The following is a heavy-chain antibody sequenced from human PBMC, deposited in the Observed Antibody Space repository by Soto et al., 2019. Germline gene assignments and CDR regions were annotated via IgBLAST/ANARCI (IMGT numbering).Heavy chain of an antibody. V-gene: IGHV3-11*01. CDR3: AREAGYSRSWFSYFDY. J-gene: IGHJ4*02. CDR1: GFTFSDYY. D-gene: IGHD6-13*01. Sequence: PGGSLRLSCAASGFTFSDYYMSWIRQAPGKGLEWVSYISSSGSTIYYADSVKGRFTISRDSAKNSLYLQMNSLRAEDTAVYYCAREAGYSRSWFSYFDYWGQGTLVTVSS. CDR2: ISSSGSTI.